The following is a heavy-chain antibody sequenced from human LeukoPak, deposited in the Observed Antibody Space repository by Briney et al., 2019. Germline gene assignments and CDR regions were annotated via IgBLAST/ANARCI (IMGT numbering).Heavy chain of an antibody. J-gene: IGHJ4*02. CDR1: GGSISSYY. V-gene: IGHV4-59*12. Sequence: SETLSLTCTVSGGSISSYYWSWIRQPPGKGLEWIGSIYYSGTTYYNPSLKSRVTISVNTSKNQFSLKVNSVTAADTAVYYCATGRGVILTYLEYWGQGTLVTVSS. CDR3: ATGRGVILTYLEY. CDR2: IYYSGTT. D-gene: IGHD3-10*01.